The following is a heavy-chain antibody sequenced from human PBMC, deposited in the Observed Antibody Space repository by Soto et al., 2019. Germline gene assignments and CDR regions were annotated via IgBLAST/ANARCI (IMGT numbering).Heavy chain of an antibody. Sequence: QVQLVQSGAEVKKPGSSVKVSCEASGGTFSSYSFSWVRQAPGQGLEWMGRVIPILGMANYAKKFQGRVTITAVKSTSTGYMEMSSVRSEVTAVYYCARGGAVVVPGAVDRHNWFDPWGEGPLVTVSS. CDR3: ARGGAVVVPGAVDRHNWFDP. J-gene: IGHJ5*02. V-gene: IGHV1-69*02. CDR2: VIPILGMA. D-gene: IGHD2-2*01. CDR1: GGTFSSYS.